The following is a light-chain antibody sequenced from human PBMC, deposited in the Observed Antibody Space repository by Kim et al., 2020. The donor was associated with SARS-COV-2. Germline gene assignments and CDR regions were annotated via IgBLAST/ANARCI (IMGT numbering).Light chain of an antibody. CDR1: QGISGW. CDR2: DAS. CDR3: QQYDTYPPT. Sequence: AYVEDRVTITCRASQGISGWLAWYQQKQEKAPKSLIYDASSLQTGVPSRFSGSGSGTDFTLTISSLQPEDFATYDCQQYDTYPPTFGGGTKVDIK. V-gene: IGKV1D-16*01. J-gene: IGKJ4*01.